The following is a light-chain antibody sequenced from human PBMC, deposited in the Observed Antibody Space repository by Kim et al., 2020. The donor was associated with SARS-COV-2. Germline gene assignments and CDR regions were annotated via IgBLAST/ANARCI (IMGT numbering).Light chain of an antibody. CDR3: QVWDSNTVV. J-gene: IGLJ2*01. Sequence: SVALGQTARITCGGDNIGSKVVHGYQQRPGQAPVMVIHTDVNRPSGIPERFSGSNSGKTATLTVSRAKYGDEADYYCQVWDSNTVVFGGGTQLTVL. V-gene: IGLV3-9*01. CDR2: TDV. CDR1: NIGSKV.